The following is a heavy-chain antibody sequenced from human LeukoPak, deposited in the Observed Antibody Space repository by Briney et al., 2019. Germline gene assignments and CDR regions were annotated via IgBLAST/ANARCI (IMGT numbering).Heavy chain of an antibody. CDR3: AKDVRTGYSFDF. CDR1: GFTFRNYA. J-gene: IGHJ3*01. D-gene: IGHD3-9*01. V-gene: IGHV3-23*01. CDR2: ISDSGGGT. Sequence: GGSLRLSCVASGFTFRNYAINWVNLAPGKGLEWVSTISDSGGGTYYADSVKGRFTISRDNSRDTVYMQMDSLRAEDTARYYCAKDVRTGYSFDFWGQGTMITVSS.